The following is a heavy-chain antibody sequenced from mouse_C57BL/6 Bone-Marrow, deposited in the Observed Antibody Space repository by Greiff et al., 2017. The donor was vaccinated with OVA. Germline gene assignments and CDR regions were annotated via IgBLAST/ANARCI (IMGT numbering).Heavy chain of an antibody. Sequence: VHLVESGAELARPGASVKLSCKASGYTFTSYGISWVKQRTGQGLEWIGEIYPRSGNTYYNEKFKGKATLTADKSSSTAYMELRSLTSEDSAVYFCARSGSIYYDYGSSYFDYWGQGTTLTVSS. V-gene: IGHV1-81*01. CDR2: IYPRSGNT. J-gene: IGHJ2*01. CDR3: ARSGSIYYDYGSSYFDY. CDR1: GYTFTSYG. D-gene: IGHD2-4*01.